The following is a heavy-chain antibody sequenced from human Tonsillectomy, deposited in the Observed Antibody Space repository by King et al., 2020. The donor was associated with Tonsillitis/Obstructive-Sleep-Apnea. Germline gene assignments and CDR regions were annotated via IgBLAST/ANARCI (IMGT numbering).Heavy chain of an antibody. CDR2: ISAYNGDT. Sequence: QLVQSGAEVKKPGASVKVSCKASGYTFTSFGISWVRRAPGQGLEWIGWISAYNGDTNYAQRLQGRVTMTTDTSTSTAYMELRSLRSDDTAVYYCARDQGYYYDTMDVDPRRVYNNYYMDVWGKGTTVTVSS. D-gene: IGHD3-22*01. CDR3: ARDQGYYYDTMDVDPRRVYNNYYMDV. CDR1: GYTFTSFG. V-gene: IGHV1-18*01. J-gene: IGHJ6*03.